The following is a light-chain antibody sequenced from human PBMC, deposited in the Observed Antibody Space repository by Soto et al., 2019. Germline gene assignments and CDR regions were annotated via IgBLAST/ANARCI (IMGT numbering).Light chain of an antibody. CDR2: GAS. CDR1: QSVSNN. J-gene: IGKJ1*01. CDR3: QQYNNWWT. V-gene: IGKV3-15*01. Sequence: EIVMTQSPATLSVSPGERATLSCRASQSVSNNLAWYQKKPGQAPRLLIYGASTRATCIPARFSGGGSGTEFTLTISSLQSEDFAVYYCQQYNNWWTFGQGTRVEIK.